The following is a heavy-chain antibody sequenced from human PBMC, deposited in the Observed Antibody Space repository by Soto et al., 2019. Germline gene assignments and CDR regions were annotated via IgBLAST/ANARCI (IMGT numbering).Heavy chain of an antibody. D-gene: IGHD5-12*01. Sequence: TLSLTCTVSGGSISSYYWSWIRQPPGKGLEWIGYIYYSGSTNYNPSLKSRVTISVDTSKNQFSLKLSSVTAADTAVYYCARSGGYSGYDVRSYFDYWGQGTLVTVSS. CDR1: GGSISSYY. J-gene: IGHJ4*02. V-gene: IGHV4-59*08. CDR3: ARSGGYSGYDVRSYFDY. CDR2: IYYSGST.